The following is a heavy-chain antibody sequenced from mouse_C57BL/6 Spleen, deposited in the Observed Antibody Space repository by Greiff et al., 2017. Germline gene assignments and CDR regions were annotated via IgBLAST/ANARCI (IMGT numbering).Heavy chain of an antibody. CDR2: ISNGGGST. CDR1: LFTFSDYY. Sequence: KLMESGSGFFPPFGSLPLSFSASLFTFSDYYMYWVRQTPEKRLEWVAYISNGGGSTYYPDTVKGRFTISRDNAKNTLYLQMSRLKSEDTAMYYCARRQLRLQAMDYWGQGTSVTVSS. J-gene: IGHJ4*01. CDR3: ARRQLRLQAMDY. V-gene: IGHV5-12*01. D-gene: IGHD3-2*02.